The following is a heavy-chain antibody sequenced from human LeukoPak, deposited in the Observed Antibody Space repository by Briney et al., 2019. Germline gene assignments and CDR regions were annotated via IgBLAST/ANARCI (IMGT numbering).Heavy chain of an antibody. D-gene: IGHD2-2*03. CDR3: ARLDSLISPPNDY. V-gene: IGHV4-39*01. J-gene: IGHJ4*02. CDR1: GGSISSSSSY. Sequence: SETLSLTCTVSGGSISSSSSYWGWIRQPPGKGLEWIGTIYYSGNTYYNPSLKSRVTISVDASKNQFSLKLSSVTAADTAVYYCARLDSLISPPNDYWGQGTLVTVSP. CDR2: IYYSGNT.